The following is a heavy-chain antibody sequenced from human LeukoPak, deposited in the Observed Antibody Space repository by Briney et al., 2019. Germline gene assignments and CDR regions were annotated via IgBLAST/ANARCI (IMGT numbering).Heavy chain of an antibody. CDR1: GGSVSSGTYY. V-gene: IGHV4-39*07. CDR3: ARDYNSGWFAY. D-gene: IGHD6-19*01. Sequence: PSETLSLTCTVSGGSVSSGTYYWGWIRQSPDMGLEWIGIISHSGITDYNPSLKSRVTISVDKSKNQFSLKLTSVTAADTAVYYCARDYNSGWFAYWGQGTLVTVSS. CDR2: ISHSGIT. J-gene: IGHJ5*01.